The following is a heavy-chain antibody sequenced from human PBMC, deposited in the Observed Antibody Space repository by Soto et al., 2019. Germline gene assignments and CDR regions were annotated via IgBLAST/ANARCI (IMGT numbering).Heavy chain of an antibody. D-gene: IGHD6-19*01. CDR1: GFTFSSYS. Sequence: EVQLVESGGGLVQPGGSLRLSCAASGFTFSSYSMNWVRQAPGKGLEWVSYISSSSSTIYYADSVKGRFTISRDNAKTSLYLQMNSLRAEDTAVYSCARETQSLNSFDPWGQGTLVTVSS. CDR3: ARETQSLNSFDP. J-gene: IGHJ5*02. CDR2: ISSSSSTI. V-gene: IGHV3-48*01.